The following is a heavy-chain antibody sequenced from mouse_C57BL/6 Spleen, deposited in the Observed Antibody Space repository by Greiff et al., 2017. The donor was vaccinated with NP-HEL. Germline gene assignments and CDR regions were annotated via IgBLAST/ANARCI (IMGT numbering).Heavy chain of an antibody. D-gene: IGHD1-1*01. V-gene: IGHV1-50*01. CDR2: IDPSDSYT. CDR3: ARGATVVASFDY. J-gene: IGHJ2*01. Sequence: QVQLQQPGAELVKPGASVKLSCKASGYTFTSYWMQWVNQRPGQGLEWIGEIDPSDSYTNYNQKFKGKATLTVDTSSSTAYMQLSSLTSEDSAVYYCARGATVVASFDYWGQGTTLTVSS. CDR1: GYTFTSYW.